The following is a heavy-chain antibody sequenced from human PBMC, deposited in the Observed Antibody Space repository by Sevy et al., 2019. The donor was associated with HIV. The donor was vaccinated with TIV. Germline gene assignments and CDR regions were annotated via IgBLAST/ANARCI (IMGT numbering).Heavy chain of an antibody. Sequence: GGSLRLSCAGSEFTFSTYAMHWVRQAPGKGLEWLAVISYDGSLKFHTDSVRGRFTISRDNSKNTVYLQMNSLRAEDTAVYYCAREHPGYNPFDNWGQGTLVTVSS. J-gene: IGHJ4*02. D-gene: IGHD5-12*01. V-gene: IGHV3-30*03. CDR1: EFTFSTYA. CDR2: ISYDGSLK. CDR3: AREHPGYNPFDN.